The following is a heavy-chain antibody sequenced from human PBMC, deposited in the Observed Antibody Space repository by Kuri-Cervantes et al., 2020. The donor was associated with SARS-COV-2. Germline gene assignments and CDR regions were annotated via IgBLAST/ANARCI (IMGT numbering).Heavy chain of an antibody. CDR1: GIIFSSYA. J-gene: IGHJ6*02. D-gene: IGHD3-10*01. CDR2: ISYDGSNK. V-gene: IGHV3-30-3*01. CDR3: ARDNRFGELFSTYYYYGMDV. Sequence: GGSLRLSGAASGIIFSSYAMHWVRPAPGKGLEWVAVISYDGSNKYYADYVNCRFTISRDNSKNTLSLQMNSLRAEDTAVYYCARDNRFGELFSTYYYYGMDVWGQGTTVTVSS.